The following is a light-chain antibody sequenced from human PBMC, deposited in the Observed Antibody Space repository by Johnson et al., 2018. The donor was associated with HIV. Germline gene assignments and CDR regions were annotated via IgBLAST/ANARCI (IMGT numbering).Light chain of an antibody. CDR3: GTWDSSLSAGV. Sequence: QSVLTQPPSVSAAPGQKVTISCSGSSSNIGNNYVSWYQQLPGTAPKLLIYENTKRPSGIPDRFSGSKSCTSATLGITGLQTGDEADYYCGTWDSSLSAGVFGTGTKVTVL. J-gene: IGLJ1*01. V-gene: IGLV1-51*02. CDR2: ENT. CDR1: SSNIGNNY.